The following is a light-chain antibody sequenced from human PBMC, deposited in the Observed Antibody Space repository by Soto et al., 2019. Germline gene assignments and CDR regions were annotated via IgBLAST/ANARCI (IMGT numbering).Light chain of an antibody. CDR2: GAS. J-gene: IGKJ1*01. CDR3: QQYDSSPVT. CDR1: QSVSSNY. V-gene: IGKV3-20*01. Sequence: EIVLTQSPGTLSLSPGERATLSCRASQSVSSNYLAWYQQKPGQAPRLLIYGASSRATGIPDRFSGSGSGTAFTLIISRLEPEDFAVYYCQQYDSSPVTFGQGTKVEIK.